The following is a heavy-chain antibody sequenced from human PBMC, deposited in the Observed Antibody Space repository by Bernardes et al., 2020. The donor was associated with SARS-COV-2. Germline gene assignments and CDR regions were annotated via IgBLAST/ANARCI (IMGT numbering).Heavy chain of an antibody. CDR3: ARQHRDYDILTGYGMDV. J-gene: IGHJ6*02. D-gene: IGHD3-9*01. CDR2: IYYSGSA. Sequence: SETLSLTCIVSGDSITNYYWSWIRQPPGKGLEWIGYIYYSGSANYNPSLQSRVTISLDTSKNHFSLRLGSVTAADTAVYYCARQHRDYDILTGYGMDVWGQGTTVTVSS. V-gene: IGHV4-59*01. CDR1: GDSITNYY.